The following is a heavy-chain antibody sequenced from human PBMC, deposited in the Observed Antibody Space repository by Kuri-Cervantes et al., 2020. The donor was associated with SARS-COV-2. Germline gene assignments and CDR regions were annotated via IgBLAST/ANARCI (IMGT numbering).Heavy chain of an antibody. D-gene: IGHD5-18*01. CDR3: ARDLGIQLWVSPLDP. CDR2: IYTSGST. V-gene: IGHV4-4*07. Sequence: ESLKISCAVYGGSFSGYYWSWIRQPAGKGLEWIGRIYTSGSTNYNPSLKSRVTMSVDTSKNQFSLKLSSVTAADTAVYYCARDLGIQLWVSPLDPWGQGTLVTVSS. CDR1: GGSFSGYY. J-gene: IGHJ5*02.